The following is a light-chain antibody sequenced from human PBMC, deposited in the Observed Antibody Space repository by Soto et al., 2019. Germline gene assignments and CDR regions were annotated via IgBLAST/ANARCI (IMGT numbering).Light chain of an antibody. J-gene: IGLJ1*01. CDR1: SEHSNYA. CDR2: VNSDGSH. CDR3: QTWGTGIRV. Sequence: QLVLTQSPSASASLGASVKLTCTLSSEHSNYAIAWHQQQPEKGPRYLMKVNSDGSHRKGDGIPDRFSGSSSGAQRYLTISSLQSEDEADYYCQTWGTGIRVFGTGTKVTVL. V-gene: IGLV4-69*01.